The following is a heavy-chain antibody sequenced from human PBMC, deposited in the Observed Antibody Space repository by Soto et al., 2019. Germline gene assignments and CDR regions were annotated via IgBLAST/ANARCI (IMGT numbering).Heavy chain of an antibody. J-gene: IGHJ2*01. CDR2: ISSSSSYT. D-gene: IGHD6-13*01. V-gene: IGHV3-11*05. CDR3: ARTIAAAGGRRDFEL. Sequence: QVQLVESGGGLVKPGGSLRLSCAASGFTFSDYYMSWIRQAPGKGLEWVSYISSSSSYTNYADSVKGRFTISRDNAKNSLYLQMNRLRDEDTAVYLCARTIAAAGGRRDFELWGRGTLVTVSS. CDR1: GFTFSDYY.